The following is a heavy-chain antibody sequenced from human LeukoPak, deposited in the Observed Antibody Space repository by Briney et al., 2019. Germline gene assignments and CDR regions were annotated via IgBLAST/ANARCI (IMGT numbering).Heavy chain of an antibody. CDR3: ARYGSGITGFDY. CDR1: VGSISSGDYY. J-gene: IGHJ4*02. D-gene: IGHD3-10*01. V-gene: IGHV4-30-4*01. Sequence: SETLSLTCTVSVGSISSGDYYWSWIRQPPGKGLEWIGYIYYSGSTYYNPSLKSRVTISVDTSKNLFSLKLSSVTAADTAVYYWARYGSGITGFDYWGQGTLVTVSS. CDR2: IYYSGST.